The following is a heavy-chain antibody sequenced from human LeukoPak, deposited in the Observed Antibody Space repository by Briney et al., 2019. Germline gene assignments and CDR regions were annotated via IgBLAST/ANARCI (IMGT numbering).Heavy chain of an antibody. V-gene: IGHV4-59*03. J-gene: IGHJ1*01. CDR1: GGSISSYS. D-gene: IGHD5-12*01. CDR2: RYVGGRD. CDR3: ANTTRVAPDGRAEYFQH. Sequence: SETLSLTCTVSGGSISSYSWSWIRQPPGKGLEWIGCRYVGGRDLYNPSLKSRVTISVDASEKQISLSLRSVAAADTAMYYCANTTRVAPDGRAEYFQHWGQGTLAIVSS.